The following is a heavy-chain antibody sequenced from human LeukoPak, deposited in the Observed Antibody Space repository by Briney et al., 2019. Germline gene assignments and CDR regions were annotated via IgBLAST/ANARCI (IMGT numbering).Heavy chain of an antibody. CDR1: GYTFTDYD. CDR3: ARARSYRHQLNALSYWFDP. V-gene: IGHV1-8*02. Sequence: GASVRVSCKSSGYTFTDYDINWVRQATGQGLEWMGWMNPDSGNTGYAQKFQGRVTMTRYTSINTAYMELNSLRSEDTAVYYCARARSYRHQLNALSYWFDPWGQGTLVTVSS. D-gene: IGHD5-24*01. CDR2: MNPDSGNT. J-gene: IGHJ5*02.